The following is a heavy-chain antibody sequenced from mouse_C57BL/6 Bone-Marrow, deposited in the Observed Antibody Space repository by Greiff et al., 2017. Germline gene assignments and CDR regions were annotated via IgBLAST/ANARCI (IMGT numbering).Heavy chain of an antibody. V-gene: IGHV5-4*03. J-gene: IGHJ4*01. D-gene: IGHD1-1*01. CDR1: GFTFSSYA. CDR3: ARGDYYGSYYAMDY. CDR2: ISDGGSYT. Sequence: DVKLVESGGGLVKPGGSLKLSCAASGFTFSSYAMSWVRQTPEKRLEWVATISDGGSYTYYPDNVKGRFTISRDNAKNNLYLQMSHLKSEDTAMYYCARGDYYGSYYAMDYWGQGTSVTVSS.